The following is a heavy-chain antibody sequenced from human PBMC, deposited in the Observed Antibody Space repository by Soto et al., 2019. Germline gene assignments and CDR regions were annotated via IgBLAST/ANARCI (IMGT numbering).Heavy chain of an antibody. CDR1: GGSISSYY. Sequence: ASETLSLTCTVSGGSISSYYWSWIRQPPGKGLEWIGYIYYSGSTNYNPSPKSRVTISVDTSKNQFSLKLSSVTAADTAVYYCARDRRYSGYDTTVTNGRYYYGMDVWGQGTTVTVSS. D-gene: IGHD5-12*01. J-gene: IGHJ6*02. CDR2: IYYSGST. V-gene: IGHV4-59*01. CDR3: ARDRRYSGYDTTVTNGRYYYGMDV.